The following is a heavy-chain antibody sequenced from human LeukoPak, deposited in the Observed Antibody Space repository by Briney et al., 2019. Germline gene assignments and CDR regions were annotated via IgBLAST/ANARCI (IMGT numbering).Heavy chain of an antibody. CDR3: ARVMGSGSYYLFDY. Sequence: SVTVSCKASVGTLSSYAISWVRQAPGQGLAWMGGIIAIFGTANYTQKYQGRVTITTDDSTSTAYMEPSSLRTEDTAVYYCARVMGSGSYYLFDYWGQGTLVTVSS. J-gene: IGHJ4*02. CDR1: VGTLSSYA. D-gene: IGHD1-26*01. CDR2: IIAIFGTA. V-gene: IGHV1-69*05.